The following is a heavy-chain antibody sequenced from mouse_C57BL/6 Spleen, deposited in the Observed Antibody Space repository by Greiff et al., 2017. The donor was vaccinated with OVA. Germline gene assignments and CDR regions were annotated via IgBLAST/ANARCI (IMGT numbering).Heavy chain of an antibody. V-gene: IGHV1-53*01. CDR3: SRDGKEPLYAMAY. J-gene: IGHJ4*01. CDR2: INPSNGGT. Sequence: QVQLKQSGTELVKPGASVKLSCKASGYTFTSYWMQWVKQRPGQGLEWIGNINPSNGGTNYNEKFKSKATLTVDKSSSTAYMQLSSLTSEDSAVSDGSRDGKEPLYAMAYWGQGTLVTVS. CDR1: GYTFTSYW.